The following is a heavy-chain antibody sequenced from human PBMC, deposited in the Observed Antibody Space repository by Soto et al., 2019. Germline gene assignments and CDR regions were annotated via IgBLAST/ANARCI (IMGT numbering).Heavy chain of an antibody. CDR2: ISSSSSTI. V-gene: IGHV3-48*01. D-gene: IGHD1-20*01. Sequence: EVQLVESGGGLVQPGGSLRLSCAASGFTFSSYSMNWVRQAPGKGLEWVSYISSSSSTIYYADSVKGRFTISRDNAKNSLYLQMNSLRAEDTAVYYCARYHCNDFSGYYYYYYMDVWGKGTTVTVSS. CDR3: ARYHCNDFSGYYYYYYMDV. J-gene: IGHJ6*03. CDR1: GFTFSSYS.